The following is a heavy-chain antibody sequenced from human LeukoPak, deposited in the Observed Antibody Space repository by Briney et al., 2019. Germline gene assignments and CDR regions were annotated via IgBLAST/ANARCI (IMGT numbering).Heavy chain of an antibody. Sequence: SETLSLTCTVSGGSIRSYYWSWIRQPPGKGLEWIGYIYYTGSTDYNPSLKSRVTISVDTSKNQFSLKLSSVTAADTAVYYCARQSFSSSWYGTPSVFDYWGQGTLVTVSS. CDR2: IYYTGST. J-gene: IGHJ4*02. D-gene: IGHD6-13*01. V-gene: IGHV4-59*08. CDR3: ARQSFSSSWYGTPSVFDY. CDR1: GGSIRSYY.